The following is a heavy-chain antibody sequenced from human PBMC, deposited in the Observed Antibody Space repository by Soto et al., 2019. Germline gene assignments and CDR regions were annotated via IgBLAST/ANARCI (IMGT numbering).Heavy chain of an antibody. CDR3: TTVGYSGYDWSFDY. J-gene: IGHJ4*02. D-gene: IGHD5-12*01. CDR1: RFAFSNAW. Sequence: LRLSCAASRFAFSNAWMSWVRQAPGKGLEWVGRIKRETDGGTTDYALPVKGRFTISRDDRKDMLFLQMNSLKTEDTAVYYCTTVGYSGYDWSFDYWGQGTLVTVSS. CDR2: IKRETDGGTT. V-gene: IGHV3-15*01.